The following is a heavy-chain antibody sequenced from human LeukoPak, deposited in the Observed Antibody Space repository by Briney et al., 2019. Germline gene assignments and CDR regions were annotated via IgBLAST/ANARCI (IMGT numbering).Heavy chain of an antibody. Sequence: PSETLSLTCTISGGSVSDYYWSWIRQSPGKGLEWIGYIYHTGSTSYSPSLKSRVTISADTTKNQFSLRLSSVTAADTAVYYCARNSMVGGFDYWGQGPLVTVSS. CDR2: IYHTGST. CDR3: ARNSMVGGFDY. D-gene: IGHD4/OR15-4a*01. CDR1: GGSVSDYY. V-gene: IGHV4-59*08. J-gene: IGHJ4*02.